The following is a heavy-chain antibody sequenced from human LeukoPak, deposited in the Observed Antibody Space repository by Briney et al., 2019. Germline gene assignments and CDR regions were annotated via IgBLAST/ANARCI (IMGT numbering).Heavy chain of an antibody. J-gene: IGHJ4*02. Sequence: GGSLRLSCAASGFTFDDYAMHWVRQAPGKGLEWVSLISGDGGSTYYADSVKGRFTISRDNAKNTLYLQMNSLRAEDTAVYYCALFSWPDYWGQGTLVTVSS. V-gene: IGHV3-43*02. CDR3: ALFSWPDY. CDR2: ISGDGGST. CDR1: GFTFDDYA.